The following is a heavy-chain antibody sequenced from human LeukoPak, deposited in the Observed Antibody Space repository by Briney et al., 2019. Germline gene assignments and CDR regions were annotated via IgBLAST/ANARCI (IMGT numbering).Heavy chain of an antibody. D-gene: IGHD3-3*01. CDR1: GFTFSSYG. J-gene: IGHJ3*02. CDR3: AKLTYYDFWSGSHDAFDI. CDR2: IRYDGSNK. V-gene: IGHV3-30*02. Sequence: PGGSLRLSCAASGFTFSSYGMHWVRQAPGKGLEWVAFIRYDGSNKYYADSVKGRFTISRDNSKNTLYLQMNSLRAEDTAVYYCAKLTYYDFWSGSHDAFDIWGQGTMVTVSS.